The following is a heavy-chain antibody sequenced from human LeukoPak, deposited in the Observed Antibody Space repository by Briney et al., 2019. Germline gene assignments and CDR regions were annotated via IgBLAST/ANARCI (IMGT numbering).Heavy chain of an antibody. CDR2: ISHSGST. CDR3: ARDGGGNDY. D-gene: IGHD4-23*01. V-gene: IGHV4-4*02. J-gene: IGHJ4*02. CDR1: GGSISSNYW. Sequence: SGAQSLACAVSGGSISSNYWWSWVRQPPGKKLEWIGQISHSGSTNYNPSLKSRLTISVDKSNNQFSLKLRFVTAADTAVYYCARDGGGNDYRSQGILVTVSS.